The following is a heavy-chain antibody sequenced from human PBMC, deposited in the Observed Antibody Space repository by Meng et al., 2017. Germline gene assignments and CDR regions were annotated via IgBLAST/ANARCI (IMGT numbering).Heavy chain of an antibody. Sequence: QLQLRGSGPGLVKPSETLSRTCTVSGGSISSISYYWGWIRQPPGKGLEWIGSIYYSGSTYYNPSLKSRVTISVDTSKNQFSLKLSSVTAADTAVYYCARGHNDYGDYPNWFDPWGQGTLSPSPQ. D-gene: IGHD4-17*01. J-gene: IGHJ5*02. V-gene: IGHV4-39*07. CDR2: IYYSGST. CDR1: GGSISSISYY. CDR3: ARGHNDYGDYPNWFDP.